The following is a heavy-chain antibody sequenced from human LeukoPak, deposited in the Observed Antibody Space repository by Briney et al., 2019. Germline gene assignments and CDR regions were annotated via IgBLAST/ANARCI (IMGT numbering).Heavy chain of an antibody. CDR2: IFYRGST. Sequence: SETLSLTCSVSGGSITTTTYYWGWIRQPPGKGLEWIGSIFYRGSTYYNPSLKSRVTISVDTSKNQFSLKLSSVTAADTAVYYCAKGIAARGNYYYYMDVWGKGTTVTISS. J-gene: IGHJ6*03. CDR1: GGSITTTTYY. V-gene: IGHV4-39*07. D-gene: IGHD6-6*01. CDR3: AKGIAARGNYYYYMDV.